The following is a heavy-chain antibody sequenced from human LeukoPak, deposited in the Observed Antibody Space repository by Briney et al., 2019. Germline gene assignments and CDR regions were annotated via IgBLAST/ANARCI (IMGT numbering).Heavy chain of an antibody. J-gene: IGHJ6*03. CDR1: GFTFSSYN. Sequence: GGSLRLSCAASGFTFSSYNMNWVRQTPGKGLEWVTYISSNSGTIYYADSVKGRFTISRDNAKNSLYLQMNSLRAEDTAVYYCARDSGYCSGGSCYHYYMDVWGKGVTVTISS. CDR2: ISSNSGTI. D-gene: IGHD2-15*01. V-gene: IGHV3-48*04. CDR3: ARDSGYCSGGSCYHYYMDV.